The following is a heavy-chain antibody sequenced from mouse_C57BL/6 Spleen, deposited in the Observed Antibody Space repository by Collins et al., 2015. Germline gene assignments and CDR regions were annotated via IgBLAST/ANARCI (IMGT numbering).Heavy chain of an antibody. CDR3: AGSGSYYYGSSYWFAY. Sequence: EVQLQQSGPELVKPGASVKISCKASGYTFTDYYMNWVKQSHGKSLEWIGDINPNNGGTSYNQKFKGKATLTVDKSSSTAYMELRSLTSEDSAVYYCAGSGSYYYGSSYWFAYWGQGTLVTVSA. CDR2: INPNNGGT. D-gene: IGHD1-1*01. V-gene: IGHV1-26*01. J-gene: IGHJ3*01. CDR1: GYTFTDYY.